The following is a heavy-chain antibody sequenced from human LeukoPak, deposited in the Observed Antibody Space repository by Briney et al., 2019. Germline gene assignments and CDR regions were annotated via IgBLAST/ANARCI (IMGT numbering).Heavy chain of an antibody. Sequence: GINWNGGSTGYADSVKGRFTISRDNAKNSLYLQMNSLRAEDTALYYCARETGYQLLSALDYWGQGTLVTVSS. V-gene: IGHV3-20*03. J-gene: IGHJ4*02. D-gene: IGHD2-2*01. CDR3: ARETGYQLLSALDY. CDR2: INWNGGST.